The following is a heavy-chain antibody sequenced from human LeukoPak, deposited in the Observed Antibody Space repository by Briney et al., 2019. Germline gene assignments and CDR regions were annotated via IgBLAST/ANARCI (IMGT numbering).Heavy chain of an antibody. CDR1: GGSISTSYY. J-gene: IGHJ4*02. V-gene: IGHV4-39*01. Sequence: SETLSLTCTVSGGSISTSYYWGWIRPPPGKGLEWIGSIYYSGTTYYNPSLKSRATISVDTSKNQFSLKLTSVTAADTAVYYCARLYSSGGPSDYWGQGTLVTVSS. D-gene: IGHD6-19*01. CDR3: ARLYSSGGPSDY. CDR2: IYYSGTT.